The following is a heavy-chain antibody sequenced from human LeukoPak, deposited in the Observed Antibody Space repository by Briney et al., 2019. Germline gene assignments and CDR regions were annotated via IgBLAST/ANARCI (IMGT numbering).Heavy chain of an antibody. V-gene: IGHV3-11*01. D-gene: IGHD6-6*01. Sequence: GGSLRLSCAASGFTFSDYYMSWIRQAPGEGLEWVSYISSSGSTIYYADSVKGRFTISRDNAKNSLYLQMNSLRAEDTAVYYCASLTAEQLVGYWGQGTLVTVSS. CDR2: ISSSGSTI. CDR3: ASLTAEQLVGY. CDR1: GFTFSDYY. J-gene: IGHJ4*02.